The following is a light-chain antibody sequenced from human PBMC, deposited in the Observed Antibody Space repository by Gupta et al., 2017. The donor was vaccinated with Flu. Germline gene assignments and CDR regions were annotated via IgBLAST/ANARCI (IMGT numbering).Light chain of an antibody. CDR3: QQRSDWPRT. Sequence: EIVLTQSPATLSLSPGERATLSCRASQSVRSYLAWYQQKPGQTPKLLIYDASNRATGIPARFGGSGSGTDFTLTISSLEPEDFAVYYCQQRSDWPRTFGQGTKVEIK. CDR2: DAS. V-gene: IGKV3-11*01. J-gene: IGKJ1*01. CDR1: QSVRSY.